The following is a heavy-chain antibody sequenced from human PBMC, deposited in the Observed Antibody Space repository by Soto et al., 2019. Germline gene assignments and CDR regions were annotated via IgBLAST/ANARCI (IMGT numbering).Heavy chain of an antibody. CDR1: RFTFSGYS. V-gene: IGHV3-23*01. D-gene: IGHD3-3*02. CDR3: AKSYGDTWKHYYFDY. J-gene: IGHJ4*02. CDR2: ISGSGGST. Sequence: ESGGGLVQPGGSLRLSYAASRFTFSGYSMSWVRQAPGKGLEWVSGISGSGGSTYYADSVKGRFTISRDNSESTLFLQMNSLRAEDTALYYCAKSYGDTWKHYYFDYWGQGTLVTVSS.